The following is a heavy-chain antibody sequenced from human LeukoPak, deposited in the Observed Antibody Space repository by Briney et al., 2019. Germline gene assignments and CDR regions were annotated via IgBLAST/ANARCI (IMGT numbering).Heavy chain of an antibody. V-gene: IGHV1-2*02. CDR2: INPNSGGT. CDR3: ARAGRITMVRGANNWFDP. D-gene: IGHD3-10*01. Sequence: ASVKVSCKASGYTFTSYYMHWVRQAPGQGLEWMGWINPNSGGTNYAQKFQGRVTMTRDTSISTAYMELSRLRSDDTAVYYCARAGRITMVRGANNWFDPWGQGTLVTVSS. J-gene: IGHJ5*02. CDR1: GYTFTSYY.